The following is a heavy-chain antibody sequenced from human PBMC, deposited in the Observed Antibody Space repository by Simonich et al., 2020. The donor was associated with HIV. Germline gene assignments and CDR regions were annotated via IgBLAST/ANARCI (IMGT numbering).Heavy chain of an antibody. D-gene: IGHD7-27*01. V-gene: IGHV5-51*01. J-gene: IGHJ5*02. CDR3: AKSNGNWFDP. Sequence: EVPLVQSGAEVKKPGESLQISCKGSGYSFTSYWIVWVRQMPGKGLEWMGTIYPGDSDTTYRPSVQGQVTISADKAITTAYPKWSSLKAADTAMYYCAKSNGNWFDPWGQGTLVTVSS. CDR1: GYSFTSYW. CDR2: IYPGDSDT.